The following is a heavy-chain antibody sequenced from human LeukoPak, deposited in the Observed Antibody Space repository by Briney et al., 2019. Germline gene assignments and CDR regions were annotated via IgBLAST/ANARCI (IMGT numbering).Heavy chain of an antibody. D-gene: IGHD2-15*01. V-gene: IGHV4-34*01. CDR1: GGSFSGYY. CDR2: INHSGST. CDR3: ARAFLVGYSPEEYFFDY. Sequence: PSETLSLTCAVYGGSFSGYYWSWIRQPPGKGLEWIGEINHSGSTNYNPSLKSRVTISVDTSKNKFSLKLNSVTAADTAVYYCARAFLVGYSPEEYFFDYWGQGTLVTASS. J-gene: IGHJ4*02.